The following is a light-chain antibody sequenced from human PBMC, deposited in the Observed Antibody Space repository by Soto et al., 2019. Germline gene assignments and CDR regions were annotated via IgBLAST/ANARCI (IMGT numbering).Light chain of an antibody. Sequence: MVLTRFPETRTVAPGERATHSCRASQSVSSDLAWYHQQPGPAPRLLIYGVSTRATGVPVRFSFRGSGADVTRPRSELDRGTAVVYYCELYQCMIARAFGPGTKVDIK. CDR3: ELYQCMIARA. CDR2: GVS. J-gene: IGKJ1*01. CDR1: QSVSSD. V-gene: IGKV3D-15*01.